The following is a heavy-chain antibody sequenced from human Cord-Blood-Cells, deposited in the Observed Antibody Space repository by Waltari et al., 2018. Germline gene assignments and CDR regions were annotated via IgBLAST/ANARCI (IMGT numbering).Heavy chain of an antibody. Sequence: QVQLVQSGAEVKKPGASVEVSCKASGYTFTGYYMHWVRQAPGQGLEWMGWTNPNSGGTNYAQKFQGLVTMTRDTSISTAYMELSRRKSDGTAVYYCARGGLDYEYYYYGMDVWGQGTTVTVSS. J-gene: IGHJ6*02. V-gene: IGHV1-2*04. D-gene: IGHD4-17*01. CDR1: GYTFTGYY. CDR3: ARGGLDYEYYYYGMDV. CDR2: TNPNSGGT.